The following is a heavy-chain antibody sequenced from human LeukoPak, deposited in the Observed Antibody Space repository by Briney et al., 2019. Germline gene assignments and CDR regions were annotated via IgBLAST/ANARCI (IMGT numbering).Heavy chain of an antibody. J-gene: IGHJ5*02. V-gene: IGHV5-10-1*01. CDR1: GYSFTSYG. CDR3: ARHWCGGSCYSGVFWFDP. D-gene: IGHD2-15*01. CDR2: IDPSDSYT. Sequence: GESLRISCKGSGYSFTSYGISWVRQMPGKGLEWMGRIDPSDSYTNYSPSFQGHVTISADKSISTAYLQWSSLKASDTAMYYCARHWCGGSCYSGVFWFDPWGQGTLVTVSS.